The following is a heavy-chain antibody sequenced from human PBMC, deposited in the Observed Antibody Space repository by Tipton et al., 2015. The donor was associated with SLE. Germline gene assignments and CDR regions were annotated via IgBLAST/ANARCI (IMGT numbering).Heavy chain of an antibody. CDR1: GFTFSSYA. CDR2: ISGSGGST. Sequence: SLRLSCEASGFTFSSYAMSWVRQAPGKGLEWVSAISGSGGSTYYADSVKGRFTISRDNSKNTLYLQMNSLRAEDTAVYYFAKGVVVAATQSRFDYWGQGTLVTVSS. J-gene: IGHJ4*02. V-gene: IGHV3-23*01. D-gene: IGHD2-15*01. CDR3: AKGVVVAATQSRFDY.